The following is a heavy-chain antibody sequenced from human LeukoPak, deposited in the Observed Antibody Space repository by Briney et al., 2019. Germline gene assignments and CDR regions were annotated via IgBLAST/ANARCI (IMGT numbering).Heavy chain of an antibody. CDR1: GGSISSGSYY. Sequence: SEPLSLTCTVSGGSISSGSYYWSWIRQPAGKGLEWIGRIYTSGSTNYNPSLKSRVTISVDTSKNQFSLKLSSVTAAHTPVYYCARDGDGYIFDYWGQGTPVTVSS. D-gene: IGHD5-24*01. V-gene: IGHV4-61*02. J-gene: IGHJ4*02. CDR3: ARDGDGYIFDY. CDR2: IYTSGST.